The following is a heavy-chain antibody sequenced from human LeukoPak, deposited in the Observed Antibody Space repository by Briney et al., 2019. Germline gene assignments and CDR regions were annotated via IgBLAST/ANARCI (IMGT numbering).Heavy chain of an antibody. D-gene: IGHD1-1*01. CDR3: ATHLDWTFNY. V-gene: IGHV3-7*01. CDR2: INGDGSAE. CDR1: GLTFSRYW. J-gene: IGHJ4*02. Sequence: GGSLRLSCAVSGLTFSRYWMTWVRQAPGKGLEWVANINGDGSAEYYGDSVKGRFTISRDDAKKSLYLQMNGLRDEDTAVYYCATHLDWTFNYWGQGTLVTVSS.